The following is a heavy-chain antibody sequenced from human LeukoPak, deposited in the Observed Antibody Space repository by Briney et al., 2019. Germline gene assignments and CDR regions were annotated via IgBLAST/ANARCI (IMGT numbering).Heavy chain of an antibody. D-gene: IGHD6-13*01. Sequence: SETLSLTCTVSGGSISSYYWSWIRQPPGKGLEWIGYIYYSGSTNYNPSLKSRVTISVDTSKNQFSLKLSSVTAADTAVYYCARGKAVAAAASYYFDYWGQGTLVTVSS. V-gene: IGHV4-59*01. CDR1: GGSISSYY. CDR3: ARGKAVAAAASYYFDY. J-gene: IGHJ4*02. CDR2: IYYSGST.